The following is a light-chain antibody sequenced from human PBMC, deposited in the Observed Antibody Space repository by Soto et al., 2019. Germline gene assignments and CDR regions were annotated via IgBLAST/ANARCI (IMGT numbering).Light chain of an antibody. V-gene: IGKV3-20*01. CDR2: GAS. J-gene: IGKJ1*01. CDR3: QQYGGSVPWT. Sequence: ELVLTQSPGTLSLSPGERATVSCRASQTISRNYLVWYQKKPGQAPRLLIYGASTRATGIPDRFTGSGSGTDFTLTITRLEPEDFAVYYCQQYGGSVPWTVGQGTKVE. CDR1: QTISRNY.